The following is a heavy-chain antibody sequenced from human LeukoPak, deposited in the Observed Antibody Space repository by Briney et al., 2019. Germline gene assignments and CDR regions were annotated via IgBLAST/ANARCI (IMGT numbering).Heavy chain of an antibody. CDR2: IYSGGST. CDR3: ARSPYYYGSGSYYKLDY. J-gene: IGHJ4*02. Sequence: GGSLRLSCAASGFTVSSNYMSWVRQAPGKGLEWVSVIYSGGSTYYADSVKGRFTISRDNAKNSLYLQMNSLRAEDTAVYYCARSPYYYGSGSYYKLDYWGQGTLVTVSS. CDR1: GFTVSSNY. D-gene: IGHD3-10*01. V-gene: IGHV3-53*01.